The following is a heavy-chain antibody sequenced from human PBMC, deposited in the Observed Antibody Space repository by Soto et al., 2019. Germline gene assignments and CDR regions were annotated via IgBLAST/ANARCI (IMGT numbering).Heavy chain of an antibody. CDR1: GFTFSSYS. V-gene: IGHV3-48*02. CDR3: ARDERDYGGNSVAY. CDR2: ISSSSSTI. D-gene: IGHD4-17*01. Sequence: GGSLRLSCAASGFTFSSYSMNWVRQAPGKGLEWVSYISSSSSTIYYADSVKGRFTISRDNAKNSLYLQMNSLRDEVTAVYYCARDERDYGGNSVAYWGQGTLVTVSS. J-gene: IGHJ4*02.